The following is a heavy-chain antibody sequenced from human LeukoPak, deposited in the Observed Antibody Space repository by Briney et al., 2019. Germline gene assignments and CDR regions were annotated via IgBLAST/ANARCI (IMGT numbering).Heavy chain of an antibody. V-gene: IGHV1-69*13. D-gene: IGHD4-17*01. CDR3: ARHSDYGDYGNNWFDP. Sequence: SVKVSCKASGGTFSSYAISWVRQAPGQGLEWMGGIIPIFGTANYAQKFQGRVTITADESTNTAYMELSSLRSEDTAVYYCARHSDYGDYGNNWFDPWGQGTLVTVSS. CDR1: GGTFSSYA. CDR2: IIPIFGTA. J-gene: IGHJ5*02.